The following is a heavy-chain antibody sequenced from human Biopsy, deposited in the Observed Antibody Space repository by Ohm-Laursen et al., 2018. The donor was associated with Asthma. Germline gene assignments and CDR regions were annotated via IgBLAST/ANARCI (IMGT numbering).Heavy chain of an antibody. J-gene: IGHJ5*02. V-gene: IGHV1-2*06. CDR3: ARGQKSAGDRWFDP. CDR1: GYTFIGCH. Sequence: GSSVKVSCKASGYTFIGCHIHWMRQAPGQGLEWMGRINPNSGGTNYAQKFQGRVTMTSDTSISTAYMEVSRLRSDDTAAYYCARGQKSAGDRWFDPWGRGTLVTVSS. CDR2: INPNSGGT. D-gene: IGHD6-13*01.